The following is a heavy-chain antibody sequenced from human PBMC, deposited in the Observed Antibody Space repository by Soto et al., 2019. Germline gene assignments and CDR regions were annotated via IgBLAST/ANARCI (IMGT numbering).Heavy chain of an antibody. V-gene: IGHV3-30-3*01. CDR2: ISYDGSNK. CDR3: ARDPGYSYGFDY. Sequence: GGALRLSCAASGFTFSSYAIHWVRQAPGKGLEWVAVISYDGSNKYYADSVKGRFTISRDNSKNTLYLQMNSLRAEDTAVYYCARDPGYSYGFDYWGQGTLVTVSS. CDR1: GFTFSSYA. D-gene: IGHD5-18*01. J-gene: IGHJ4*02.